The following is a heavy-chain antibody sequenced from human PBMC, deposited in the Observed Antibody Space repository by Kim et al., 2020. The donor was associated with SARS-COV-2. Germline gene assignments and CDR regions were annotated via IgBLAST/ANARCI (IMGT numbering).Heavy chain of an antibody. J-gene: IGHJ4*02. CDR2: IIPIFGTA. CDR3: ARDGDTAMVPYYFDY. V-gene: IGHV1-69*06. D-gene: IGHD5-18*01. Sequence: SVKVSCKASGGTFSSYAISWVRQAPGQGLEWMGGIIPIFGTANYAQKFQGRVTITADKSTSTAYMDLSSLRSEDTAVYYCARDGDTAMVPYYFDYWGQGTLVTVSS. CDR1: GGTFSSYA.